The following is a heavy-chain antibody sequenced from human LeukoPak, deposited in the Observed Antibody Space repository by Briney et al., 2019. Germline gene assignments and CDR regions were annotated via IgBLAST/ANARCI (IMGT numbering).Heavy chain of an antibody. D-gene: IGHD2-21*01. Sequence: SETLSLTCAVYGGSVSEYLWIWVRQAPGKGLEWIWEINHSGSTDYNPSLRSRVTISADTSKKQFSLTLTSVTAADTGVYYCASGLVIFSDPVHYYYGMDVWGTGTTVTVSS. CDR1: GGSVSEYL. V-gene: IGHV4-34*01. CDR2: INHSGST. J-gene: IGHJ6*04. CDR3: ASGLVIFSDPVHYYYGMDV.